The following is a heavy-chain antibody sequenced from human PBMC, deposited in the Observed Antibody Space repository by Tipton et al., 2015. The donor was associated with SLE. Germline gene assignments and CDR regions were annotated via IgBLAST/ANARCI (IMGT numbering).Heavy chain of an antibody. CDR1: GFTVSSNY. D-gene: IGHD3-3*01. Sequence: SLRLSCEASGFTVSSNYMSWVRQAPGKGLEWVSVIYTDGSTHSADSVKGRFTISRDISKNTLYLQMSSLRPDDTAVYFCASDTYELWSGDNWYFDLWVRGTLVTVSS. CDR2: IYTDGST. CDR3: ASDTYELWSGDNWYFDL. J-gene: IGHJ2*01. V-gene: IGHV3-66*02.